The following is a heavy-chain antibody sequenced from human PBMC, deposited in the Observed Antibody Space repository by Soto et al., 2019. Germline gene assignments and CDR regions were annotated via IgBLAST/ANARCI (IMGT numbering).Heavy chain of an antibody. J-gene: IGHJ4*02. CDR1: VFTVSTYA. CDR2: ISGSGDST. V-gene: IGHV3-23*01. CDR3: AKDSFINLRGYDSY. D-gene: IGHD5-12*01. Sequence: PWWSLRLACSASVFTVSTYAMIWVRQAPGKGLEWVSAISGSGDSTYYADSVKGRFTISRDNSKNTLYLQMSSLRAEDTAIYYCAKDSFINLRGYDSYWGQGTLVTVSS.